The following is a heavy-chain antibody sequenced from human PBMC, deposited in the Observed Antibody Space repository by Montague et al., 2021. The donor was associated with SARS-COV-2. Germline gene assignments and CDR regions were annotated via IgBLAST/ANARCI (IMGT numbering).Heavy chain of an antibody. CDR1: GLTFSSYS. D-gene: IGHD2-8*01. CDR3: ATFKYCTTSTCAVEPYYYYYSGMDV. CDR2: INQDGGEK. J-gene: IGHJ6*02. V-gene: IGHV3-7*01. Sequence: SLRLSCAASGLTFSSYSMNWVRQAPGKGLEWMANINQDGGEKYYVDSVKGRFTVSRDNAKNTLYLQLNSLRDEDTAVYYCATFKYCTTSTCAVEPYYYYYSGMDVWGQGTTVTVAS.